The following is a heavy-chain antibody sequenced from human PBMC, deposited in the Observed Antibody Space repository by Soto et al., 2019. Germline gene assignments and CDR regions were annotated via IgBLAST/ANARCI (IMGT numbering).Heavy chain of an antibody. J-gene: IGHJ4*02. D-gene: IGHD6-19*01. Sequence: PGGSLRLSCAASGFTFSSYGMHWVRQAPGKGLEWVEVIWYDGSNKYYADSVKGRFTISRDNSKNTLYLQMNSLRAEDTAVYYCARDTGYSSGWSHFDYWGQGTLVTVSS. V-gene: IGHV3-33*01. CDR3: ARDTGYSSGWSHFDY. CDR1: GFTFSSYG. CDR2: IWYDGSNK.